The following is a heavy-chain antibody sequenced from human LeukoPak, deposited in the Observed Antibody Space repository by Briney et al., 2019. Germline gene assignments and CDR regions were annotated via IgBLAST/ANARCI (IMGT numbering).Heavy chain of an antibody. CDR3: ARDEINYGSGSFDY. J-gene: IGHJ4*02. CDR2: IKQDGSAK. Sequence: GGSLRLSCAASGFTFSSFWMSWVRQAPGKGLEWVANIKQDGSAKFYVDSVKGRFTISRDNAKNSLYLQMNSLRAEDTAVYYCARDEINYGSGSFDYWGQGTLVTVSS. D-gene: IGHD3-10*01. V-gene: IGHV3-7*01. CDR1: GFTFSSFW.